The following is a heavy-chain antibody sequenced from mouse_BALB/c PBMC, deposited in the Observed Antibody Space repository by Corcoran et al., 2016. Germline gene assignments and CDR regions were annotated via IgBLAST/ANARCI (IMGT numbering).Heavy chain of an antibody. V-gene: IGHV1-54*01. CDR2: INPGSGGT. D-gene: IGHD2-4*01. CDR1: GYAFTNYL. CDR3: ARWRAMITTAY. Sequence: QVQLQQSGAELVRPGTSVKVSCKASGYAFTNYLIEWVKQRPGQGLEWIGVINPGSGGTNYNEKFKGKATLTADKSSSTAYMQLSSLTSDDSAVYCCARWRAMITTAYWGQGTLVTVSA. J-gene: IGHJ3*01.